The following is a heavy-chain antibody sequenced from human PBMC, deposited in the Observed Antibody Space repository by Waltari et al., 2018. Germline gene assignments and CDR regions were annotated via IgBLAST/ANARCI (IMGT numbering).Heavy chain of an antibody. CDR3: SRQVLGYCTSAACRRLES. CDR1: GYAVNSGFY. D-gene: IGHD2-2*03. Sequence: QVQLQESGPGLVKSSETPSLTCDVSGYAVNSGFYWGWIRQAPGKGLEWVATIYHDGTTFYNPSLKSRLSVSMDTSKNQISLTLKSVTAADTALYYCSRQVLGYCTSAACRRLESWGQGTLVTVSS. CDR2: IYHDGTT. J-gene: IGHJ4*02. V-gene: IGHV4-38-2*01.